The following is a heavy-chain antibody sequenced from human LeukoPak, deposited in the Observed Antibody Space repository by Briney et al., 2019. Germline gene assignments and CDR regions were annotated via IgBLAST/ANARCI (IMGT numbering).Heavy chain of an antibody. CDR3: ARVMDSSGWYSDY. CDR1: GGTFSSYA. J-gene: IGHJ4*02. Sequence: SVKVSCKASGGTFSSYAISWVRQAPGQGLEWMGRIIPIFGTANYAQKFQGRVTITTDESTSTAYMELSSLRSEDTAVYYCARVMDSSGWYSDYWGQGTLVTVPS. D-gene: IGHD6-19*01. CDR2: IIPIFGTA. V-gene: IGHV1-69*05.